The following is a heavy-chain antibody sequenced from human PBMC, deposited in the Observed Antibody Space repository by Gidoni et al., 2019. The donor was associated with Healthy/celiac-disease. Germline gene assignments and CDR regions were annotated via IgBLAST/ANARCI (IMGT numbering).Heavy chain of an antibody. CDR2: IYYSGST. V-gene: IGHV4-31*03. CDR1: GGSISSRGYY. Sequence: QLQLQESGPGLVKPSQTLSLTCTVSGGSISSRGYYWSWIRQHPGKGLEWIGYIYYSGSTDYNPSLKSRVTISGDTSKNQFSLKLSSVTAADTAVYYCARDPLGYCSGGSCYGGGFDYWGQGTLVTVSS. CDR3: ARDPLGYCSGGSCYGGGFDY. J-gene: IGHJ4*02. D-gene: IGHD2-15*01.